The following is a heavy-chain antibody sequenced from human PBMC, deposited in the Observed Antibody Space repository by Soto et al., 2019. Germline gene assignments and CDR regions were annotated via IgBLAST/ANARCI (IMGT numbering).Heavy chain of an antibody. CDR1: EVTCTRYA. Sequence: PGRSLTVSSGAAEVTCTRYATSWVSKTTRKGLEWVSAISGSGGSTYYADSVKGRFTISRDNSKNTLYLQMNSLRAEDTAVYYCAKEGNSSPEADHFDYWGQGTLVPVSS. CDR2: ISGSGGST. CDR3: AKEGNSSPEADHFDY. J-gene: IGHJ4*02. V-gene: IGHV3-23*01. D-gene: IGHD6-13*01.